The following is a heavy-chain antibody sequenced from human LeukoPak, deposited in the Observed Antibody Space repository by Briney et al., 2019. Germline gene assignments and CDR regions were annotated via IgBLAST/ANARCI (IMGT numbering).Heavy chain of an antibody. Sequence: SETVSPMHTVYCLSVSSCYWGWIRQPPGKGREWIVYIYYSGSTNYNPSLQSRVTISVEASKTQISLKLSSVTAEDTAVYYWARDSPLKRSVAGDGGMDVWGQGNTVTVSS. V-gene: IGHV4-59*02. D-gene: IGHD6-19*01. CDR2: IYYSGST. CDR3: ARDSPLKRSVAGDGGMDV. CDR1: CLSVSSCY. J-gene: IGHJ6*02.